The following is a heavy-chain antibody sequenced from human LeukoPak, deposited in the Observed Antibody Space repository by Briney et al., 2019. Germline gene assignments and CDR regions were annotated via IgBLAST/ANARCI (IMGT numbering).Heavy chain of an antibody. CDR3: ARMGVGANLDY. J-gene: IGHJ4*02. V-gene: IGHV4-30-2*01. CDR2: IYHSGST. D-gene: IGHD1-26*01. Sequence: SQTLSLTFTVSGGSISSGGYYWSWIRQPPGKGLEWIGYIYHSGSTYYNPSLKSRVTISVDRSKNQFSLKLSSVTAADTAVYYCARMGVGANLDYWGQGTLVTVSS. CDR1: GGSISSGGYY.